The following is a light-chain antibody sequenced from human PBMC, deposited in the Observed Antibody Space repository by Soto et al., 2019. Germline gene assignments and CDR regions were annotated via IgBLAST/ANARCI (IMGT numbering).Light chain of an antibody. Sequence: DIQMTQSPYTLSASVGDGVTITCRASQSIGSWLAWYQQKPGKAPKLLIYKATNLQSGVPSRLSGSGSGTDFRLTFSSLQRVDSATYFCQQYNDFQYTFGPGTKLEI. CDR3: QQYNDFQYT. V-gene: IGKV1-5*03. CDR1: QSIGSW. CDR2: KAT. J-gene: IGKJ2*01.